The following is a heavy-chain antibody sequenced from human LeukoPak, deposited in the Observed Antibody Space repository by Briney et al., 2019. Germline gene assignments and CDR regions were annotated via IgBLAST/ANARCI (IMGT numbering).Heavy chain of an antibody. CDR3: ASSFNGGYCSSTSCYNRFVY. CDR2: IHTSGST. V-gene: IGHV4-61*02. D-gene: IGHD2-2*02. Sequence: SQTLSLTCTVSGGSISSGSYYWSWIRQPAGKGLEWIGRIHTSGSTNYNPSLKSRVTISVDTSKNQFSLKLSSVTAADTAVYYCASSFNGGYCSSTSCYNRFVYWGQGTLVTVSS. J-gene: IGHJ4*02. CDR1: GGSISSGSYY.